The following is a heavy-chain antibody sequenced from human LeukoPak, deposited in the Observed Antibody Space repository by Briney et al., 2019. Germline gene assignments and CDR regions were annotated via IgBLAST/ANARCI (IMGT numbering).Heavy chain of an antibody. CDR3: ARARFSSRNRDGYLDS. CDR2: IIPIFGTA. D-gene: IGHD6-13*01. V-gene: IGHV1-69*01. J-gene: IGHJ4*02. CDR1: GGTFSSYA. Sequence: SVKVSCKASGGTFSSYAISWVRQAPGQGLEWMGGIIPIFGTANYAQKFQGRVTITADESTSTAYMELSSLRSEDTAVYYCARARFSSRNRDGYLDSWGEGTLVTVSS.